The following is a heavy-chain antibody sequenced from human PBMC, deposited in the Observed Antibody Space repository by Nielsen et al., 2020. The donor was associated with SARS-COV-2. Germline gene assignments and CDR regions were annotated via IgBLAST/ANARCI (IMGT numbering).Heavy chain of an antibody. CDR2: IRSDESNK. CDR3: AKEGEDDF. CDR1: GFTFSSYG. D-gene: IGHD3-10*01. Sequence: RGSLRLSCAASGFTFSSYGMHWVRQAPGKGLEWVAFIRSDESNKYYAESVKGRFTISRDNSKNTVYLQMNSLRAEDTAVYYCAKEGEDDFWGRGTLVTVSS. J-gene: IGHJ2*01. V-gene: IGHV3-30*02.